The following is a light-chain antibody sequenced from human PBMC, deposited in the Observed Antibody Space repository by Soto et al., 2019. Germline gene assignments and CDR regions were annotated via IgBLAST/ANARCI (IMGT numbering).Light chain of an antibody. CDR3: QQSGT. J-gene: IGKJ1*01. Sequence: DIQMTQSPSTLSASVGDRVTITCRASQSISSWLAWYQQKPGKAPKLLIYKASSLEIGVASRFSGSGSGTEFTLTISSLQADDFATYFFQQSGTFGQGTKVEIK. CDR1: QSISSW. CDR2: KAS. V-gene: IGKV1-5*03.